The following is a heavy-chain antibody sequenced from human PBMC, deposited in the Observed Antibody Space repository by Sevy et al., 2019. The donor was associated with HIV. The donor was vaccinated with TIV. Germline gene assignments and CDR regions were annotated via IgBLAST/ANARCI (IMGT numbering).Heavy chain of an antibody. Sequence: GGSLRLSCTSSGFTFGNYAISWFRQAPGKGLQWVGFIRSEPYGGTADYAASVKGRFTISRDNSKSIAYLQMNSLKTEDTAVYYCTREVRNYGLDYRGQGTLVTVSS. J-gene: IGHJ4*02. V-gene: IGHV3-49*03. CDR2: IRSEPYGGTA. CDR3: TREVRNYGLDY. D-gene: IGHD1-7*01. CDR1: GFTFGNYA.